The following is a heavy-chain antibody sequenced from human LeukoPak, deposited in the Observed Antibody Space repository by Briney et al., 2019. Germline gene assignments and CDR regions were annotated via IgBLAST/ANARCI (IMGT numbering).Heavy chain of an antibody. Sequence: GGSLRLSCTASGFTFDDYAMHWVRQAPAKGLEWVSLISGYGGTTDYADSVKGRFTISRDNRRNSLYLHMNSLRTEDTALYFCAKVYVGSWYAYDHWGQGTLVTVSS. D-gene: IGHD6-13*01. V-gene: IGHV3-43*02. CDR3: AKVYVGSWYAYDH. CDR2: ISGYGGTT. J-gene: IGHJ4*02. CDR1: GFTFDDYA.